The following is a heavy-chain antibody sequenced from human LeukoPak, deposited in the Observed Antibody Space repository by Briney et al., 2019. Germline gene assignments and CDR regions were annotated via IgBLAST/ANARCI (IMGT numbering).Heavy chain of an antibody. CDR1: GGSFSGYY. Sequence: PSETLSLTCAVYGGSFSGYYWSWIRQPPGKRLEWIGEINHSGSTNYNPSLKSRVTISVDTSKNQFSLKLSSVTAADTAVYYCARVVWFGELAYYFDYWGQGTLVTVSS. V-gene: IGHV4-34*01. CDR2: INHSGST. J-gene: IGHJ4*02. D-gene: IGHD3-10*01. CDR3: ARVVWFGELAYYFDY.